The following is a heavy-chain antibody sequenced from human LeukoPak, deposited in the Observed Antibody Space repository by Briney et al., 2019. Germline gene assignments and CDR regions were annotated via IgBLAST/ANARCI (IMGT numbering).Heavy chain of an antibody. Sequence: GGSLRLSCAASGFTFSSYAMSWVRQAPGKGLEWVSSISSSSSYIYYADSVKGRFTISRDNAKNSLYLQMNSLRAEDTAVYYCARGGSGSRSGYWGQGTLVTVSS. J-gene: IGHJ4*02. D-gene: IGHD1-26*01. CDR1: GFTFSSYA. CDR2: ISSSSSYI. CDR3: ARGGSGSRSGY. V-gene: IGHV3-21*01.